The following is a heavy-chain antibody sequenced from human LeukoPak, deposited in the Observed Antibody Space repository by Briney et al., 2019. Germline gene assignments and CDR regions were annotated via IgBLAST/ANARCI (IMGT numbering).Heavy chain of an antibody. V-gene: IGHV4-59*01. CDR1: GGSISTYY. D-gene: IGHD6-6*01. CDR3: ARGSASYYFDY. CDR2: IYYSGST. J-gene: IGHJ4*02. Sequence: SETLSLTWTVLGGSISTYYWSWIRQPPGKGLEWIGYIYYSGSTNYNPSLKSRVTISVDTSKNQFSLKLSSVTAADTAVYYCARGSASYYFDYWGQGTLVTVSS.